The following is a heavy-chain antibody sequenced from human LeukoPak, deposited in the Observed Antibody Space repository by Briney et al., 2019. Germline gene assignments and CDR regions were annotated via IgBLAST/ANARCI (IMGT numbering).Heavy chain of an antibody. CDR3: ARRRAGSSIDY. D-gene: IGHD1-26*01. CDR1: GGSISSYY. CDR2: IYYSGST. J-gene: IGHJ4*02. V-gene: IGHV4-59*01. Sequence: SETLSLTCTVSGGSISSYYWSWIRQPPGKGLEWIGYIYYSGSTNYNPSLKSRVTISVDTSKNQFSLKLSSVTAADTAVYYCARRRAGSSIDYWGQGTLATVSS.